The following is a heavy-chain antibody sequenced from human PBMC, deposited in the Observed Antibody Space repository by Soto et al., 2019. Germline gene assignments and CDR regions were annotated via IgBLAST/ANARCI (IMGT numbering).Heavy chain of an antibody. CDR2: IVVGSGST. CDR1: GFTFTSSA. D-gene: IGHD6-13*01. CDR3: ARDWAAAGRDFDC. Sequence: GASVKVSCKASGFTFTSSAMQWVRQARGQRLEWIGWIVVGSGSTNYAQKLQGRVTMTTDTSTSTAYMELRSLRSDDTAVYYCARDWAAAGRDFDCWGQGTPVTVSS. V-gene: IGHV1-58*02. J-gene: IGHJ4*02.